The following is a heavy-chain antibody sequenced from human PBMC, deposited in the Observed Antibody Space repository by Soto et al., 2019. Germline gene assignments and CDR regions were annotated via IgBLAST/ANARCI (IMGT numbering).Heavy chain of an antibody. CDR2: IAVGSGYT. J-gene: IGHJ4*02. CDR3: AADATAWQQMVPSDY. V-gene: IGHV1-58*01. Sequence: SVKVSGKASGFTFTSSAFQWVRQARGQRLEWIGWIAVGSGYTNYAQRFQGRVTLTRDMSTATTYMELSRLTSEDTAIYYCAADATAWQQMVPSDYWGQGTLVTVSS. D-gene: IGHD2-8*01. CDR1: GFTFTSSA.